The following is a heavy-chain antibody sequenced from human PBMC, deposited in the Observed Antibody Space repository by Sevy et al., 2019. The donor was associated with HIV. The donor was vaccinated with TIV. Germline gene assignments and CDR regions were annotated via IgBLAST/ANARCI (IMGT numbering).Heavy chain of an antibody. CDR2: INEDGTKD. CDR1: GINFSGYW. V-gene: IGHV3-7*01. CDR3: ARDSGGYDF. Sequence: GGSLRLSCAASGINFSGYWMSWVRQVPGKGLEWVANINEDGTKDYYVGSVKGGFTISRDNAKNSLYLQMNSVRVEDTAVYYCARDSGGYDFWGQGTLVTVSS. J-gene: IGHJ4*02. D-gene: IGHD5-12*01.